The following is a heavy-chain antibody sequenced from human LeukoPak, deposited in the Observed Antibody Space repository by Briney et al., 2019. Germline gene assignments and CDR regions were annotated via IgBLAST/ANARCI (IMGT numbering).Heavy chain of an antibody. Sequence: GGSLRLSCAASGFTFSSYSMNCVRQAPGERLEWVSSISSSSSYIYYADSVKGRFTISRDDAKNSLFLQINSLRAEDTAVYYCARVWSDCYVTNCYISEYWGQGTLVTVSS. CDR1: GFTFSSYS. CDR3: ARVWSDCYVTNCYISEY. CDR2: ISSSSSYI. D-gene: IGHD3-3*01. V-gene: IGHV3-21*01. J-gene: IGHJ4*02.